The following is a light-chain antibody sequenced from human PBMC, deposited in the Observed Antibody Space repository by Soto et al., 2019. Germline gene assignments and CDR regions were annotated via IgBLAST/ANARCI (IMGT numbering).Light chain of an antibody. CDR2: DNN. V-gene: IGLV1-51*01. Sequence: QSALTQPPSVSAAPGQTVTISCSGSSSNIGNNYVSWYQQFPGTAPKLLIYDNNKRPSGIPDRFSGSKSGTSATLGITGLQTGDEADYYCGAWDSSLSAGVFGGGTKLTVL. CDR1: SSNIGNNY. CDR3: GAWDSSLSAGV. J-gene: IGLJ2*01.